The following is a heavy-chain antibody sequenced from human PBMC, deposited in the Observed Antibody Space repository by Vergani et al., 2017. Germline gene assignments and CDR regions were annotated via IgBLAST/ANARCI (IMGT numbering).Heavy chain of an antibody. D-gene: IGHD1-7*01. CDR3: VKGKGTFEN. CDR2: IGTSDDT. CDR1: GFTFSTYD. Sequence: EVQLVESGGGLVQPGGSLRLSCAASGFTFSTYDMHWVRQATGKGLEWVSAIGTSDDTYYAGSVLGRFTISRDNSKNMVYIQMNSLRPEDTAVYYCVKGKGTFENWGQGTLVTVSS. J-gene: IGHJ4*02. V-gene: IGHV3-13*01.